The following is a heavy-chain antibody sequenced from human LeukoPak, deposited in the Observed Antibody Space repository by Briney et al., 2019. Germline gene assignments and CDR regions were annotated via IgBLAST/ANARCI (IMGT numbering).Heavy chain of an antibody. Sequence: GGSLRLSCTVSGFIFSDFSMSWVRQAPGKGLEWVAKMSEDGNEIFYVDSVKGRFTISRDNTKNTLYLQMNSLRAEDTALYYCARDLGAYYDSSDNWFDPWGQGTLVTVSS. D-gene: IGHD3-22*01. CDR1: GFIFSDFS. J-gene: IGHJ5*02. V-gene: IGHV3-7*01. CDR2: MSEDGNEI. CDR3: ARDLGAYYDSSDNWFDP.